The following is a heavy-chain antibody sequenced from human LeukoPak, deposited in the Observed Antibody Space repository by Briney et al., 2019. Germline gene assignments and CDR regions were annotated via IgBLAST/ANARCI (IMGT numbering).Heavy chain of an antibody. Sequence: GESLRLSCVVSGLSYSDSYMNWVRQAPGKGLEWVSSISSSSSYIYYADSVKGRFTISRDNAKNSLYLQMNSLRAEDTAVYYCARDRGCSSTSCFYYYYYYMDVWGKGTTVTVSS. D-gene: IGHD2-2*01. CDR2: ISSSSSYI. CDR3: ARDRGCSSTSCFYYYYYYMDV. CDR1: GLSYSDSY. J-gene: IGHJ6*03. V-gene: IGHV3-21*01.